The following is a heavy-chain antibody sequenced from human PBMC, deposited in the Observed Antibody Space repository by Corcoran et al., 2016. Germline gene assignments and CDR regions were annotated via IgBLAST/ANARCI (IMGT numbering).Heavy chain of an antibody. Sequence: QVQLQESGPGLVKPSETLSLTCTVSGGSISSYYWSWIRQPPGKGLEWIGYIYYSGSTNYNPSLKSRVTISVDTSKNQFSLKRSSVTAADTAGYYCARGLAARPRGYFDYWGQGTLVTVSS. V-gene: IGHV4-59*01. CDR1: GGSISSYY. CDR3: ARGLAARPRGYFDY. D-gene: IGHD6-6*01. CDR2: IYYSGST. J-gene: IGHJ4*02.